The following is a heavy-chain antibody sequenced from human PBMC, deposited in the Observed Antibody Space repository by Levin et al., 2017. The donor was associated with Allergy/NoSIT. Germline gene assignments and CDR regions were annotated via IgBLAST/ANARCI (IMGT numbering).Heavy chain of an antibody. CDR2: IYPGDSDT. CDR3: ARPGYCSGGSCYTEGAFDI. CDR1: GYSFTSYW. J-gene: IGHJ3*02. D-gene: IGHD2-15*01. Sequence: PGGSLRLSCKGSGYSFTSYWIGWVRQMPGKGLEWMGIIYPGDSDTRYSPSFQGQVTISADKSISTAYLQWSSLKASDTAMYYCARPGYCSGGSCYTEGAFDIWGQGTMVTVSS. V-gene: IGHV5-51*01.